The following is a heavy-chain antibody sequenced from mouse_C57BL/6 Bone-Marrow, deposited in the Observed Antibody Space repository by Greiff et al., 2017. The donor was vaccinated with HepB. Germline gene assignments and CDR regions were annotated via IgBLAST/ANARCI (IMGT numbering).Heavy chain of an antibody. D-gene: IGHD2-3*01. CDR3: ARRGSYDGYYNYFDY. V-gene: IGHV15-2*01. J-gene: IGHJ2*01. CDR1: DSEVFPIAY. Sequence: QVQLQQSGSELRSPGSSVKLSCKDFDSEVFPIAYMSWVRQKPGHGFEWIGGILPSIGRTIYGEKFEDKATLDADTLSNTAYLELNSLTSEDSAIYYCARRGSYDGYYNYFDYWGQGTTLTVSS. CDR2: ILPSIGRT.